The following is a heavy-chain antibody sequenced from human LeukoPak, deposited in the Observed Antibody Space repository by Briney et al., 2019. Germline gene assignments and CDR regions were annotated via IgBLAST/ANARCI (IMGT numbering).Heavy chain of an antibody. J-gene: IGHJ4*02. V-gene: IGHV3-30*02. CDR2: IRYDGSNK. D-gene: IGHD2-2*01. Sequence: GGSLRLSCAASGFTFSSYGMHWVRQAPGKGLEWVAFIRYDGSNKYYADSVKGRFTISRDNSKNTLYLQMNSLRAEDTAVYYCAKDQFLCSSTSCYSEGGFDYWGQGTLVTVSS. CDR1: GFTFSSYG. CDR3: AKDQFLCSSTSCYSEGGFDY.